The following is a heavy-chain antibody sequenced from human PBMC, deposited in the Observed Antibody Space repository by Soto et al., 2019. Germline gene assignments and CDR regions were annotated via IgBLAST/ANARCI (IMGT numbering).Heavy chain of an antibody. J-gene: IGHJ6*02. CDR3: ARARGILTPYGMDV. V-gene: IGHV1-2*04. Sequence: GSVQVSCKASGYTFTGYYMHWLRQAPGQGLEWMGWINPNSGGTNYAQKFQGWVTMTRDTSISTAYMELSRLRSDDTAVYYCARARGILTPYGMDVWGQGTTVTVSS. CDR1: GYTFTGYY. CDR2: INPNSGGT. D-gene: IGHD3-9*01.